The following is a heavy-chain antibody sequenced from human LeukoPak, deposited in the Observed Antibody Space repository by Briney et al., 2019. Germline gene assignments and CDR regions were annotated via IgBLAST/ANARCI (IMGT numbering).Heavy chain of an antibody. J-gene: IGHJ3*02. CDR3: ACAGYCSSTSCYRDAFDI. CDR1: GYSFTSYW. V-gene: IGHV5-51*01. CDR2: IYPGDSHT. Sequence: GESLKISCKGSGYSFTSYWIGWVRQMPGKGLEWMGIIYPGDSHTRYGPSFQGQVTISADKSISTAYLQWSSLKASDTAMYYCACAGYCSSTSCYRDAFDIWGQGTMVTVSS. D-gene: IGHD2-2*02.